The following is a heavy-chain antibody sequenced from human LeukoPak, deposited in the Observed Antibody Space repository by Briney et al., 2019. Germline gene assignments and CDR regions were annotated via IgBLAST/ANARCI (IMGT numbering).Heavy chain of an antibody. J-gene: IGHJ6*03. D-gene: IGHD3-22*01. V-gene: IGHV3-53*01. CDR3: ASCSGYCSYYYYYYMDV. CDR1: GFTVSSNY. Sequence: PGGSLRLSCAASGFTVSSNYMSWVPQAPGKALEGGSAIYSGASTYYTDSVKGRFTISRDNSKNTLYLQMSSLRAEDTAVYYCASCSGYCSYYYYYYMDVWGKGTTVTVSS. CDR2: IYSGAST.